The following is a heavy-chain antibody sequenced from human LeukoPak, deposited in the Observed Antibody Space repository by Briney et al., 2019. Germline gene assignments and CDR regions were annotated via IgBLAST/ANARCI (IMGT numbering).Heavy chain of an antibody. CDR1: GFTFTSSA. D-gene: IGHD1-1*01. Sequence: SVKVSCKASGFTFTSSAVQWVRQARGQRLEWIGWIVVGSGNTNYAQKFQERVTITRDMSTSTAYMELSSLRSEDTAVYYCAKALQLAPGAFDIWGQGTMVTVSS. CDR2: IVVGSGNT. J-gene: IGHJ3*02. V-gene: IGHV1-58*01. CDR3: AKALQLAPGAFDI.